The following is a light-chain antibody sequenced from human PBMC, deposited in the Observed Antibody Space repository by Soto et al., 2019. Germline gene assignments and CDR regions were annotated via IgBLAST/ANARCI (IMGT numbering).Light chain of an antibody. Sequence: EIFLTQSPGTLSLSPGETATLYCRARQTVGSYLACYQQKPGQATRLIIYDASNRATGIPARFSGSGSGTDFTLTISSLEPEDFAVYYCQQRSNWPPITFGQGTRLE. CDR1: QTVGSY. CDR2: DAS. V-gene: IGKV3-11*01. CDR3: QQRSNWPPIT. J-gene: IGKJ5*01.